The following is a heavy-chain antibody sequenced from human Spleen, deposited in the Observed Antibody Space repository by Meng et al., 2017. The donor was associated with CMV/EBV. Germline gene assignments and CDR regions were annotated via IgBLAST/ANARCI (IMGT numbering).Heavy chain of an antibody. D-gene: IGHD1-26*01. CDR3: ARVEILDRYFDY. Sequence: TVSGGSVSSGSFYWSWIRQPPGKGLEYIGYIYYSGSTNYNPSFKSRVTISVDTSKNQFSLRLRSVTAADTAVYYCARVEILDRYFDYWGQGKLVTVSS. V-gene: IGHV4-61*01. CDR2: IYYSGST. CDR1: GGSVSSGSFY. J-gene: IGHJ4*02.